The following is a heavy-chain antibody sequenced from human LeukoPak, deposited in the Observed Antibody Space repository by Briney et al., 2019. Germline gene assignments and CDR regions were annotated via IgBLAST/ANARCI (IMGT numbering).Heavy chain of an antibody. J-gene: IGHJ4*02. CDR2: IGGYEHKS. CDR1: GYTFITFG. CDR3: ARDLWNFHDDRGYYRDFDY. Sequence: GASVKVSCKASGYTFITFGISWVRQAPGQGLEWVAWIGGYEHKSNYVQRNLQDRVTMTTDTSTGTAYLELRSLRSDDTAVYYCARDLWNFHDDRGYYRDFDYWGQGTLVTVSP. D-gene: IGHD3-22*01. V-gene: IGHV1-18*01.